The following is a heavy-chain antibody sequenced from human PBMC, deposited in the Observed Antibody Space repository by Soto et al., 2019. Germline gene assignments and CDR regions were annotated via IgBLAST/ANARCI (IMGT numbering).Heavy chain of an antibody. CDR2: TYYRSKWYN. D-gene: IGHD6-13*01. Sequence: PSQTLSLTCAISGDSVSSNSAAWNWIRQSPSRGLEWLGRTYYRSKWYNDYAVSVKSRITINPDTSKNQFSLQLNSVTPEDTAVYYCARDFTAAAGLWNWFDPWGQGTLVTVS. CDR3: ARDFTAAAGLWNWFDP. CDR1: GDSVSSNSAA. V-gene: IGHV6-1*01. J-gene: IGHJ5*02.